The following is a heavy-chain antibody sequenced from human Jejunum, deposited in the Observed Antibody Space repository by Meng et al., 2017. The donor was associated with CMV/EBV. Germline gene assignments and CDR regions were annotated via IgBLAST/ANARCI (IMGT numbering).Heavy chain of an antibody. CDR1: GGSVRSYY. CDR3: ARGIGHASNNSHDY. J-gene: IGHJ4*02. CDR2: VYYSGSA. Sequence: VSGGSVRSYYWSWIRQPPGKGLEWMGYVYYSGSATYSPSLRSRITISVDTSKNQFSLNLRSVTAADTAMYFCARGIGHASNNSHDYWGQGTLVTVSS. V-gene: IGHV4-59*02. D-gene: IGHD1-1*01.